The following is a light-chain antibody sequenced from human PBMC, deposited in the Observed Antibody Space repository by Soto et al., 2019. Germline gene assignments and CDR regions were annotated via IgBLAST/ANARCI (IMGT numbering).Light chain of an antibody. J-gene: IGLJ1*01. V-gene: IGLV2-8*01. CDR2: EVS. CDR1: SSDVGGYNY. Sequence: QSALTQTPSASESPGQSVTISCTGTSSDVGGYNYVSWYQQHPGKAPELMIYEVSKRPSGVPDRFSGSKSGNTASLTVSGLQAEDEADYYCSSYAGSNNLVFGTGTKVTVL. CDR3: SSYAGSNNLV.